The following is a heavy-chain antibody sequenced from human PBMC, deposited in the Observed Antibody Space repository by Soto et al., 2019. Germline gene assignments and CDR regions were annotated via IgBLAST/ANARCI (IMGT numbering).Heavy chain of an antibody. Sequence: EVQLLESGGGLVQPGGSLRLSCAASGFTFSSYAMSWVRQAPGKGLEWVSAISGSGGSTYYADSVKGRFTFSRDNSKNTLYLQMKSLRAEDTAVYYCAKEYYYGSGIDYWGQGTLVTVSS. CDR1: GFTFSSYA. CDR2: ISGSGGST. V-gene: IGHV3-23*01. J-gene: IGHJ4*02. CDR3: AKEYYYGSGIDY. D-gene: IGHD3-10*01.